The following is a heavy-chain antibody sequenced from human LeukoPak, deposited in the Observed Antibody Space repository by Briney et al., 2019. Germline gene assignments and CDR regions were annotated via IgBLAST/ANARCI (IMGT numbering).Heavy chain of an antibody. Sequence: GGSLRLSCAASGFTVSTYYMTWVRQAPGKGLECVSVIYSGGSTYYADSVKGRFTVSRENSKNTLYLQMNSLRAEDTAMYYCARGLGYCTSTTCLLPFDYWGQGTLVTVSS. J-gene: IGHJ4*02. CDR3: ARGLGYCTSTTCLLPFDY. CDR1: GFTVSTYY. V-gene: IGHV3-53*01. D-gene: IGHD2-2*01. CDR2: IYSGGST.